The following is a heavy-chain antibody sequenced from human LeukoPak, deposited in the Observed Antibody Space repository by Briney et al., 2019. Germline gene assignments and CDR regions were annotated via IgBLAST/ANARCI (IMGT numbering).Heavy chain of an antibody. J-gene: IGHJ4*02. CDR1: GFTFSSYG. V-gene: IGHV3-33*01. CDR3: ARDWGTVTGPEYWV. D-gene: IGHD4-17*01. CDR2: IWYDGSKK. Sequence: GGSLRLSCAASGFTFSSYGMHWVRQAPGKGLEWVAIIWYDGSKKYYADSVKGRFSISRDNSKNTLYLQMNSLRAEDTAVYYCARDWGTVTGPEYWVWGQGTLVTVSS.